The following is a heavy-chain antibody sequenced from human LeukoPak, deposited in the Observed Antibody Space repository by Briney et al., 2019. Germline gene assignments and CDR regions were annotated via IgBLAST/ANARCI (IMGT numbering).Heavy chain of an antibody. V-gene: IGHV4-39*01. J-gene: IGHJ6*02. Sequence: SETLSLTCTVSGGSISSSSYYWGWIRQPPGQGLEWIGSIYYSGSTYYNPSLKSRVTISVDTSKNQFSLKLSSVTAADTAVYYCAKNREGYSYGYRGPYYGMDVWGQGTTVTVSS. CDR3: AKNREGYSYGYRGPYYGMDV. CDR1: GGSISSSSYY. D-gene: IGHD5-18*01. CDR2: IYYSGST.